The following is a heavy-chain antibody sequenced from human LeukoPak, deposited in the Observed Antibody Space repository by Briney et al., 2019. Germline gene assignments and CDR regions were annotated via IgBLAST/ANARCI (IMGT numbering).Heavy chain of an antibody. CDR3: ARGVGYCSGGSCYSSFDDAFDI. CDR1: GFTFNNFD. V-gene: IGHV3-23*01. D-gene: IGHD2-15*01. J-gene: IGHJ3*02. CDR2: ISGSGANT. Sequence: GGSLRLSCAASGFTFNNFDMSWVRQAPGKGLEWVSLISGSGANTYYAAFVKGRFTISRDSSKNTMYLQMSSLRAEDTAVYYCARGVGYCSGGSCYSSFDDAFDIWGQGTMVTVSS.